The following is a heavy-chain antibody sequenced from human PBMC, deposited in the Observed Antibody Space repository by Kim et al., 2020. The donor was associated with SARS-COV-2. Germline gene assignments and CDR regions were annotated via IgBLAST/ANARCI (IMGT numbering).Heavy chain of an antibody. J-gene: IGHJ4*02. Sequence: SETLSLTCTVSGGSINNYYWSWIRQPPEKGLEWIGYIYYTGSTNYNPSLKSRVTISVDTFKNQFSLKLSSVTAADTAMYYCARQGRGSSSGGDCWGQGTLVTVSP. CDR2: IYYTGST. CDR1: GGSINNYY. V-gene: IGHV4-59*08. D-gene: IGHD6-6*01. CDR3: ARQGRGSSSGGDC.